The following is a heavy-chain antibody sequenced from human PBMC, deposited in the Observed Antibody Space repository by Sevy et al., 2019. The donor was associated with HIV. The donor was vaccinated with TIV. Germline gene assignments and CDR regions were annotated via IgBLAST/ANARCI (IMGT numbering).Heavy chain of an antibody. J-gene: IGHJ6*02. CDR2: ISDYNGYT. CDR3: ASVGYYYRSGTYRPPNYYGMDV. V-gene: IGHV1-18*01. Sequence: ASVKVSCKASGYTFSSYGISWVRQAPGQGLEWMGWISDYNGYTNYAHKFQGRVTMSTETSTRTAYMELRSLRSDDTAVYFCASVGYYYRSGTYRPPNYYGMDVWGQGTAVTVSS. CDR1: GYTFSSYG. D-gene: IGHD3-10*01.